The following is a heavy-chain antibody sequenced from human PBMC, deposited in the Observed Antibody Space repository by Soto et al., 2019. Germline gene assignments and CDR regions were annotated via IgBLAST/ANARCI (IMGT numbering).Heavy chain of an antibody. CDR3: AKSPGHCSSTSCDGDYYYDMDV. V-gene: IGHV3-30*18. CDR1: GFTFVTYD. CDR2: ISYDGTTK. D-gene: IGHD2-2*01. Sequence: GGSLRLSCAASGFTFVTYDMYWVRQAPGKGLEWVAVISYDGTTKSYTDSVKGRFTISRDNSENTLYLQMNSLRPEDTAVYYCAKSPGHCSSTSCDGDYYYDMDVWGQGTTVTVSS. J-gene: IGHJ6*02.